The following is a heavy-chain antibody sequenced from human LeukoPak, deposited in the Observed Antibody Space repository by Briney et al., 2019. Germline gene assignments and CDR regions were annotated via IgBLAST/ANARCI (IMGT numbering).Heavy chain of an antibody. Sequence: PGGSLKLSCTVSGFIFSDSAIHWVRQAAGKGLEWVGRIRSKANSDETAYAASVKGRFTISRDDSKGTAYLQMHSLKPEDTAVYHCTSPAHDFDFWSGYYSVWGRGAQVTVSS. CDR3: TSPAHDFDFWSGYYSV. J-gene: IGHJ2*01. CDR2: IRSKANSDET. D-gene: IGHD3-3*01. CDR1: GFIFSDSA. V-gene: IGHV3-73*01.